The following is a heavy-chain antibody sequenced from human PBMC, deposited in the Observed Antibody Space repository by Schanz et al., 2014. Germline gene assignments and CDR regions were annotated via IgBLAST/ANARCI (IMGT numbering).Heavy chain of an antibody. V-gene: IGHV3-7*04. CDR1: GFTFSDYW. CDR3: ARKMKLGVYGGKGHDSLDI. J-gene: IGHJ3*02. D-gene: IGHD4-17*01. CDR2: IKHDGSVK. Sequence: EVQLVESGGGLVQPGGSLRLSCTASGFTFSDYWMIWVRQAPGKGPERVANIKHDGSVKDYVDSVEGRFTISRDNAKNTLYLQMNTLRAEDTAVYYCARKMKLGVYGGKGHDSLDIWGQGTMVTVSS.